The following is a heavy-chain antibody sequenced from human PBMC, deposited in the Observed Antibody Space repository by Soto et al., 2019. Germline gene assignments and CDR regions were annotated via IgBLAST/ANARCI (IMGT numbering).Heavy chain of an antibody. CDR1: GGSISSADYY. V-gene: IGHV4-30-4*01. CDR3: ARLVPTTIHDS. J-gene: IGHJ4*02. Sequence: SETLSLTCTVCGGSISSADYYWSWIRQPPGKGLEWIGYIYYSGTTYYNPSLKSRVSISDDTSKNQFSLQLSSVTAADTAVYFCARLVPTTIHDSWGQGVLVTVSS. D-gene: IGHD1-26*01. CDR2: IYYSGTT.